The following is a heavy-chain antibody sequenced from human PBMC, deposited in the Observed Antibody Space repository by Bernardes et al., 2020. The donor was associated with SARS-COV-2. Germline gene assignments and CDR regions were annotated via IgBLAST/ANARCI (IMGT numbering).Heavy chain of an antibody. V-gene: IGHV4-4*02. CDR3: ASLPRPGQWNDY. D-gene: IGHD6-19*01. CDR2: IYHSGST. CDR1: GGSISSSNW. J-gene: IGHJ4*02. Sequence: SETLSLTCAVSGGSISSSNWWSWVRQPPGKGLEWIGEIYHSGSTNYNPSLKSRVTISVDKSKNQFSLKLSSVTAADTAVYYCASLPRPGQWNDYWGQGTLVTVSS.